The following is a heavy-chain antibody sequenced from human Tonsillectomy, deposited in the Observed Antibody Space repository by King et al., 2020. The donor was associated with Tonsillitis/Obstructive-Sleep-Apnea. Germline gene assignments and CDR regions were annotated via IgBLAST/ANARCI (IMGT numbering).Heavy chain of an antibody. V-gene: IGHV4-31*03. D-gene: IGHD2-21*01. J-gene: IGHJ3*02. CDR2: IYYSGTT. CDR1: GGSISSGGYY. CDR3: AGGFCGGECSTDAFDI. Sequence: HVQLQESGPGLVKPSQTLSLTCTVSGGSISSGGYYWSWIRQHPGKGLEWIGYIYYSGTTYYNPSLKSRVTISLDTSKNRFSLKLSSVTAADTAVYSCAGGFCGGECSTDAFDIWGQGTMVTVSS.